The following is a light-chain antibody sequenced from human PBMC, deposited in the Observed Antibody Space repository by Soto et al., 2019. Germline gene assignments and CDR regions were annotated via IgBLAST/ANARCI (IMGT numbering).Light chain of an antibody. CDR3: QSYDSSLSDSVV. CDR2: GHS. J-gene: IGLJ2*01. CDR1: SSNIGAGYD. V-gene: IGLV1-40*01. Sequence: QLVLTQPPSVSGAPGQRVTISCTGSSSNIGAGYDVHWYQQLPGAAPKLLIYGHSNRPSGVPDRFSGSKSGTSASLAITGLQAEDEADYYCQSYDSSLSDSVVFGGGTTVTVL.